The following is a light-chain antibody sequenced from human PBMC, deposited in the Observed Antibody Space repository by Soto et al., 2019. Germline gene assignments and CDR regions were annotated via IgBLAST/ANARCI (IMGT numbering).Light chain of an antibody. V-gene: IGKV1-5*01. CDR1: QSISSW. Sequence: DIQMTQSPSTLSASVGDRVTITCRASQSISSWLAWYQQKPGKAPKLLIYDASSLESGVPSRFSGSGSGTEFNLTISSLQPDDFATYYCQQYNSYSVTFGQGTKVEIK. CDR2: DAS. CDR3: QQYNSYSVT. J-gene: IGKJ1*01.